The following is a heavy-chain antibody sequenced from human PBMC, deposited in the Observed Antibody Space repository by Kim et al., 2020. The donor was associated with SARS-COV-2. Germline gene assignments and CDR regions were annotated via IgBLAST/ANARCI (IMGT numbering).Heavy chain of an antibody. CDR1: GFTFSSYA. V-gene: IGHV3-23*01. CDR2: ISGSGGST. Sequence: GGSLRLSCIASGFTFSSYAMSWVRQAPGKGPEWVSLISGSGGSTYHADSVKGRFAISRDNSKKTLYVQMNSLRAEDTALYYCAKGERTNWSFFDYWGQGTLVTVSS. CDR3: AKGERTNWSFFDY. J-gene: IGHJ4*02. D-gene: IGHD1-1*01.